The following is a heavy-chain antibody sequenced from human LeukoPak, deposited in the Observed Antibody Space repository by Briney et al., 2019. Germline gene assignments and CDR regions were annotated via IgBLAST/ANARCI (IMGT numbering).Heavy chain of an antibody. CDR3: AKAMSTVMGGTDY. Sequence: PGGSLRLSCAASGFTFSSYGTHWVRQAPGKGLEWVAVISYDGSNEYYADSVKGRFTISRDNSKNTLYLQMNSLKADDTALYYCAKAMSTVMGGTDYWGQGTLVTVSS. V-gene: IGHV3-30*18. D-gene: IGHD4-17*01. J-gene: IGHJ4*02. CDR1: GFTFSSYG. CDR2: ISYDGSNE.